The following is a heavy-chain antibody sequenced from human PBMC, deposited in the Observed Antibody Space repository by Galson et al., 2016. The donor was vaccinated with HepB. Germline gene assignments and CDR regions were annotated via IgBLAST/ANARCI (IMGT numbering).Heavy chain of an antibody. D-gene: IGHD2/OR15-2a*01. CDR1: GFTFSGYG. V-gene: IGHV3-30*18. J-gene: IGHJ4*02. Sequence: SLRLSCAASGFTFSGYGMHWVRQAPGKGLEWVAADSMDGRRKWYAESVEGRFTISRDNFKKMLYPQMSSQIPDDTAVYFCAKRHEYCPPVGCSVDYWGQGTLVSVSS. CDR2: DSMDGRRK. CDR3: AKRHEYCPPVGCSVDY.